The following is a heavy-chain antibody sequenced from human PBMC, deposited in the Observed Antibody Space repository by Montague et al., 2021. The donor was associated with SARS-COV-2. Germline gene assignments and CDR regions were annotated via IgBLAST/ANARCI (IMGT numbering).Heavy chain of an antibody. V-gene: IGHV4-39*07. Sequence: SETLSLTCTVSGGSISSSTYYWGWIRQPPGKGLEWIASIYYSGSTYFNPSLKSRVAISIDTSKNQFSLKLSSVTAADTAVYYRARHPWHITIFGVVTRYGMDVWGQGTTVTVSS. J-gene: IGHJ6*02. D-gene: IGHD3-3*01. CDR1: GGSISSSTYY. CDR2: IYYSGST. CDR3: ARHPWHITIFGVVTRYGMDV.